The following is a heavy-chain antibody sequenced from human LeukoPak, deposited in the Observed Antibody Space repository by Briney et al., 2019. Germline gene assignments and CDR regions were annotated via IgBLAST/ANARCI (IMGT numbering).Heavy chain of an antibody. D-gene: IGHD3-22*01. CDR2: IYYSGST. J-gene: IGHJ4*02. V-gene: IGHV4-39*01. Sequence: SETLSLTCTVSGDSISTSSYYWGWIRQPPGKGLEWLGSIYYSGSTYYNPSLKSRVTISVDASKNQFSLNLYSVTAADTAVFYCARSYYYDYRQIDYWGQGTLVTVSS. CDR1: GDSISTSSYY. CDR3: ARSYYYDYRQIDY.